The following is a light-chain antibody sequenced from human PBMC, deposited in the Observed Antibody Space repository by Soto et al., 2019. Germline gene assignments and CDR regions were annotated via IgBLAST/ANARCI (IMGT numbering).Light chain of an antibody. Sequence: EIVLTQSPGTLSLSPGERATLSCRASQSVSSSHLAWYQQKPGQAPRLLIYSASSRATGIPDKFSGSGSGTDFTLTISSLEPEDFAVYYCQQRSNWPPWTFGQGTKVDIK. CDR3: QQRSNWPPWT. CDR2: SAS. J-gene: IGKJ1*01. CDR1: QSVSSSH. V-gene: IGKV3D-20*02.